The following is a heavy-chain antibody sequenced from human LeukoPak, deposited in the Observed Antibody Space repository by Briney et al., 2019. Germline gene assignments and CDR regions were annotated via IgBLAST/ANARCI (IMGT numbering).Heavy chain of an antibody. CDR2: ISAYNGNT. CDR1: GYTFTSYG. J-gene: IGHJ3*02. CDR3: AGDPPTVLLWFGEYLGGDAFDI. V-gene: IGHV1-18*01. D-gene: IGHD3-10*01. Sequence: GASVKVSCKASGYTFTSYGISWVRQAPGQGLEWMGWISAYNGNTNYAQKLQGRVTMTTDTSTSTAYMELRSLRSDDTAVYYCAGDPPTVLLWFGEYLGGDAFDIWGQGTMVTVSS.